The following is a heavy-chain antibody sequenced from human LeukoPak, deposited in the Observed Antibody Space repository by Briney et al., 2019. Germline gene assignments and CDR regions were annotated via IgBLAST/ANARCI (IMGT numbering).Heavy chain of an antibody. CDR3: TFGSSGYDLDY. CDR1: GDTFTTDY. Sequence: GASVKVSCKASGDTFTTDYIHWVRQGPGQGPEWMGVSNPSGGSTTNAQKFQGRVTMTRNTSISTAYMELSSLRSEDTAVYYCTFGSSGYDLDYWGQGTLVTVSS. J-gene: IGHJ4*02. V-gene: IGHV1-46*03. CDR2: SNPSGGST. D-gene: IGHD5-12*01.